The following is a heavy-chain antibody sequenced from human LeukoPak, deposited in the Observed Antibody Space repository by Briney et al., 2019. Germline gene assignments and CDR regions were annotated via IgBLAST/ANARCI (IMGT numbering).Heavy chain of an antibody. V-gene: IGHV3-21*01. D-gene: IGHD5-24*01. Sequence: GGSLRLSCVASGFTFSSYSMNWVRQAPGKGLEWVSSISSSSSYIYYADSVKGRFTISRDNAKNSLNLQMNSLRAEDTAVYYCARAYLPATRFDYWGQGTLVTVSS. J-gene: IGHJ4*02. CDR3: ARAYLPATRFDY. CDR1: GFTFSSYS. CDR2: ISSSSSYI.